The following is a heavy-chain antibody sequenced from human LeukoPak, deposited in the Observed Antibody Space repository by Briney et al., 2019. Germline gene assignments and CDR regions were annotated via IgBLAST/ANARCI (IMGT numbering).Heavy chain of an antibody. D-gene: IGHD2-2*01. CDR1: GGSISSYY. Sequence: SETLSLTCTVSGGSISSYYWGWIRQPPGKGLEWIGSIYYSGSTYYNPSLKSRVTISVDTSKNQFSLKLSSVTAADTAVYYCASGVVPAAMSPPHFDYWGQGTLVTVSS. CDR2: IYYSGST. J-gene: IGHJ4*02. CDR3: ASGVVPAAMSPPHFDY. V-gene: IGHV4-39*01.